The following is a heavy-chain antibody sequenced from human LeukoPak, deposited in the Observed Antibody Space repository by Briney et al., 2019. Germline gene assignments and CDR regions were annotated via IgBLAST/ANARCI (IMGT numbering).Heavy chain of an antibody. D-gene: IGHD2-15*01. Sequence: GASVKVSCKASGYTFTGYYMHRVRQAPGQGLEWMGRINPNSDGTNYAQKFQGRVTMTRDTSISTAYMELSRLRSDDTAVYYCASSLYCSGGSCYKWYYYMDVWGKGTTVTVSS. CDR1: GYTFTGYY. CDR3: ASSLYCSGGSCYKWYYYMDV. J-gene: IGHJ6*03. CDR2: INPNSDGT. V-gene: IGHV1-2*06.